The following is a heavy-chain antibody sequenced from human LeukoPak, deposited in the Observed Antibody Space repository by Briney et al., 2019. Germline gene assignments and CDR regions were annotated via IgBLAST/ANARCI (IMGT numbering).Heavy chain of an antibody. CDR2: IYYSGST. CDR1: GGSISSYY. J-gene: IGHJ4*02. Sequence: SETLSLTCTVSGGSISSYYWSWIRQPPGKGLEWIGYIYYSGSTNYNPSLKSRITISVDTSKNQFSLKLSSVTAADTAVYYCAGHHPRNTVDFWGQGTLVTVSS. CDR3: AGHHPRNTVDF. V-gene: IGHV4-59*08. D-gene: IGHD2/OR15-2a*01.